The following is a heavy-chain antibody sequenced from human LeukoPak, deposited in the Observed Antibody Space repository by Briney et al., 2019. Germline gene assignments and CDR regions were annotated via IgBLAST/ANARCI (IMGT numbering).Heavy chain of an antibody. J-gene: IGHJ4*02. Sequence: GGSLRLSCAASGFTFSSYGMHWVRQAPGKGLEWVAVISYDGSNKYYADSAKGRFTISRDNSKNTLYLQMNSLRAEDTAVYYCAKDLGHDYVDYWGQGTLVTVSS. CDR2: ISYDGSNK. V-gene: IGHV3-30*18. CDR1: GFTFSSYG. CDR3: AKDLGHDYVDY.